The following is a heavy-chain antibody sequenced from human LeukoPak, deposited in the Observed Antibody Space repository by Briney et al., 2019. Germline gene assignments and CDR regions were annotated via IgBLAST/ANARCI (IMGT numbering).Heavy chain of an antibody. J-gene: IGHJ4*02. CDR2: IYYSGST. CDR1: GGSISNSNSY. Sequence: SETLSLTCTVSGGSISNSNSYWGWVRQPPGEGLEWIGSIYYSGSTYYNPSLKSRVTISVDTYKNQLSLKLSSVTAADTTVYYCVTSESYYYFVYWGQGTLVTVSS. CDR3: VTSESYYYFVY. D-gene: IGHD2-2*01. V-gene: IGHV4-39*01.